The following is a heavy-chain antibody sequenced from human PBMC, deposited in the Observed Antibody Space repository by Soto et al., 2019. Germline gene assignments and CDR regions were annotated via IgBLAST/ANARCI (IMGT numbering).Heavy chain of an antibody. J-gene: IGHJ6*02. CDR2: ISAYNGNT. Sequence: QVQLVQSGAEVKKPGASVKVSSKASGYTFTSYGISWVRQAPGQGLEWMGWISAYNGNTNYAQKLQGRVTMTTDTSTSTAYMELRSLRSDDTAVYYCARAPFNYYYYYGMDVWGQGTTVTVSS. CDR3: ARAPFNYYYYYGMDV. CDR1: GYTFTSYG. V-gene: IGHV1-18*04.